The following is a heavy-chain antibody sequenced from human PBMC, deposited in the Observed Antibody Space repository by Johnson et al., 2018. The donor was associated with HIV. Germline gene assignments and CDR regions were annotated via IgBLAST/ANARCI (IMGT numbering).Heavy chain of an antibody. CDR2: INWSGGST. J-gene: IGHJ3*01. V-gene: IGHV3-20*04. Sequence: VQLVESGGGAVRPGGSLRISCAASGFTFDDYGMSWVRQAPGKGLEWVSGINWSGGSTGYADSMKGRFTISRDNAKNSLYLQMNGLRAEDTALYYCARDWDYYDSSGYYYANMVDAFDVWGQGTVVTVSS. CDR1: GFTFDDYG. D-gene: IGHD3-22*01. CDR3: ARDWDYYDSSGYYYANMVDAFDV.